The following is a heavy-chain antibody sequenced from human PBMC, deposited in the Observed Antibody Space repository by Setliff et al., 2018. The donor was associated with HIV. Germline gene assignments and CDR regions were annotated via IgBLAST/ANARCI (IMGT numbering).Heavy chain of an antibody. CDR2: IRVEGYGGTS. CDR1: GFTFEDYA. Sequence: QPGGSLRLSCTASGFTFEDYAMTWVRQAPGKGLEWVGFIRVEGYGGTSEYATSVKGRFTISRDNSKSTTYLEMSSLKTEDTGVYYCARGGRTDTWPYTYSYYMDLWGKGTTVTVSS. D-gene: IGHD2-8*02. J-gene: IGHJ6*03. V-gene: IGHV3-49*04. CDR3: ARGGRTDTWPYTYSYYMDL.